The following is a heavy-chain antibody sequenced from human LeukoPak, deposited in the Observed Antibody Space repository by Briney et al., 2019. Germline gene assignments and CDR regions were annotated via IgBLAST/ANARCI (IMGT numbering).Heavy chain of an antibody. D-gene: IGHD3-3*01. J-gene: IGHJ5*01. Sequence: ASVKVSGKASGYTFINHGISWVRQAPGQGLEWMGWISAYNGRTEYAPNLQDRVTMTTDTSTTTAYMELRSLTSDDTAVYYCGRWSPNPNDSWGQGTLVTVSS. CDR1: GYTFINHG. CDR3: GRWSPNPNDS. V-gene: IGHV1-18*01. CDR2: ISAYNGRT.